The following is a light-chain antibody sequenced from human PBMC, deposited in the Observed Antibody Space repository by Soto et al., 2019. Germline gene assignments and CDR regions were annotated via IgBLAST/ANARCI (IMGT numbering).Light chain of an antibody. CDR1: NIGSKS. J-gene: IGLJ2*01. CDR2: YDR. V-gene: IGLV3-21*04. Sequence: VLTQPPSVSVAPGKAARITCGGNNIGSKSVHWYQQKPGQAPLLVIYYDRDRPSGIPERFSGSNSGNTATLTISRVEAGDEADYYCQLWDGGSGHRVFGGGTKLTVL. CDR3: QLWDGGSGHRV.